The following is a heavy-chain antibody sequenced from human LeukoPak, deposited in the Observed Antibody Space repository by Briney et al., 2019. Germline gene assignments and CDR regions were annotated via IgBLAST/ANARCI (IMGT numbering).Heavy chain of an antibody. CDR2: ISSSGTCI. CDR3: ARDPGRSGGSCYSDY. J-gene: IGHJ4*02. V-gene: IGHV3-21*01. D-gene: IGHD2-15*01. CDR1: GFTFRSFS. Sequence: PGGSLRLSCAASGFTFRSFSMTWVRQAPGKGLEWVSSISSSGTCIYYADSVKGRFTISRDNAKNSLYLQMNSLRAEDAAVYYCARDPGRSGGSCYSDYWGQGTLVTVSS.